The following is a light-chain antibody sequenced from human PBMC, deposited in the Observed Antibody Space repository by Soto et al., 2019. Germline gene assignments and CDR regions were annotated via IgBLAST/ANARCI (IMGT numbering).Light chain of an antibody. J-gene: IGLJ3*02. CDR1: SSDIGAGYH. Sequence: VVTQPPSVSGAPGQRVTISCTGSSSDIGAGYHVHWYQQLPGTAPKLLIYGNNNRPSGVPDRFSGSKSGTSASLAITGLQAEDEADYYCQSYDSSLSGSVFGGGTKLTVL. CDR2: GNN. CDR3: QSYDSSLSGSV. V-gene: IGLV1-40*01.